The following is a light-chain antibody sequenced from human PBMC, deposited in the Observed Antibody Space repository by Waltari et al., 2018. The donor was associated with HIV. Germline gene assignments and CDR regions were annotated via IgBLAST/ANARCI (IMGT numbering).Light chain of an antibody. CDR2: RAS. CDR1: QNILVW. CDR3: QQYSVDFYT. Sequence: DIRMTQSPSTLSASVGDRVTITCRASQNILVWLAWYQQRPGKAPRLLIHRASNLEFGVSPRFSGGGSGTEFSLTIAGLQPDDFATYYCQQYSVDFYTFGQGTKV. V-gene: IGKV1-5*03. J-gene: IGKJ3*01.